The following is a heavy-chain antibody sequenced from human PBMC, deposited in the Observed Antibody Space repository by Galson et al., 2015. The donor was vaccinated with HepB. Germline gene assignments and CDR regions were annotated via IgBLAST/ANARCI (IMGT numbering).Heavy chain of an antibody. CDR3: ARDYGYTVYYYGMDV. CDR1: GFPFRSYS. J-gene: IGHJ6*02. V-gene: IGHV3-33*08. D-gene: IGHD5-12*01. Sequence: SLRLSCAASGFPFRSYSMHWVRQAPGKGLEWVGVIWLAESTKSYADSVKGRFTISRDNAKKSLYLQMSSLRAEDTAVYYCARDYGYTVYYYGMDVWGQGTTVTVSS. CDR2: IWLAESTK.